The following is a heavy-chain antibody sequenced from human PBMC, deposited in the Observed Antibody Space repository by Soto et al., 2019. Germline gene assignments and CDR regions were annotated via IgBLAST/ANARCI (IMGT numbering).Heavy chain of an antibody. Sequence: ESGGTLVQPGRSLRLSCAASGFTFDDYAMHWVRQAPGKGLEWVSGISWNSGSIGYVDSVKGRFTISRDNAKNSLYLQMNSLRAEDTALYYCAKDSGYSGYDGYGMDVWGQGTTVTVSS. CDR2: ISWNSGSI. V-gene: IGHV3-9*01. CDR3: AKDSGYSGYDGYGMDV. CDR1: GFTFDDYA. J-gene: IGHJ6*02. D-gene: IGHD5-12*01.